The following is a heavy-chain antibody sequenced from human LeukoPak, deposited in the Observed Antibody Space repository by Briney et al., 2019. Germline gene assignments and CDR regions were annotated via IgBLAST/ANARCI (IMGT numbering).Heavy chain of an antibody. CDR3: TRMTAGHDY. D-gene: IGHD2-21*02. Sequence: SETLSLTCAVSGVSFDDYYWSWVHQTPGKGLEWIGEINHSGYTNDSPSLKSRVTLSIDTSRKQFSLNLRSVTVADTGIYYCTRMTAGHDYWGQGTLVTVSS. CDR1: GVSFDDYY. CDR2: INHSGYT. V-gene: IGHV4-34*01. J-gene: IGHJ4*02.